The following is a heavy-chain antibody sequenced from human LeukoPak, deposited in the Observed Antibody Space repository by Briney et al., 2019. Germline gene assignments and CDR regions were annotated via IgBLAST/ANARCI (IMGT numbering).Heavy chain of an antibody. CDR2: ISSSSSSI. CDR1: GFTFSSYS. J-gene: IGHJ1*01. Sequence: GGSLRLSCAASGFTFSSYSMNWVRQAPGKGLEWVSYISSSSSSIYYADSVKGRFTISRDNAKNSLYLQMNSLRAEDTAVYYCAKGLWLKSSGYYFQHWGQGTLVTVSS. V-gene: IGHV3-48*01. CDR3: AKGLWLKSSGYYFQH. D-gene: IGHD3-22*01.